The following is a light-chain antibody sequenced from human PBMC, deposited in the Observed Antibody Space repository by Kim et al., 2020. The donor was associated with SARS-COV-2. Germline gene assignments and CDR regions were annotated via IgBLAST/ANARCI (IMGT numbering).Light chain of an antibody. J-gene: IGKJ2*01. Sequence: SLSPGHRAPLYCRASQSVTSYLAWYQQKPGKAPRLLIYGAFNRATGIPSRLSGSGSGTDFTLTISSLEPEDFAVYYCQQCSSWMYTLGQGTKLEI. CDR3: QQCSSWMYT. CDR2: GAF. CDR1: QSVTSY. V-gene: IGKV3-11*01.